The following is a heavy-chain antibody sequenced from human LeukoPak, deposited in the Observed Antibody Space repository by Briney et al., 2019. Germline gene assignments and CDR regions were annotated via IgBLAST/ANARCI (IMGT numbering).Heavy chain of an antibody. CDR1: GGTFSSYA. CDR3: ARTSSGWSSWGEYYYYYMDV. CDR2: INTNTGNP. Sequence: GASVKVSCKASGGTFSSYAISWVRQAPGQGLEWMGWINTNTGNPTYAQGFTGRFVFSLDTSVSTTYLQISSLKAEDTAVYYCARTSSGWSSWGEYYYYYMDVWGKGTTVTVSS. J-gene: IGHJ6*03. D-gene: IGHD6-19*01. V-gene: IGHV7-4-1*02.